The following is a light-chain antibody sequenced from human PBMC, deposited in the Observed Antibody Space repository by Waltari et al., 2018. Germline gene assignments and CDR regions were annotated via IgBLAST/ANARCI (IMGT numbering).Light chain of an antibody. Sequence: IQLTQSPSSLSASVGDRVTITCRASQGISSYLAWYQQKPGKAPKLLIYAASTLQSGVPTRFSGSGSGTDFTLTISSLQPEDFATYYCQQLNSYPRGTFGQGTKLESK. J-gene: IGKJ2*01. V-gene: IGKV1-9*01. CDR1: QGISSY. CDR3: QQLNSYPRGT. CDR2: AAS.